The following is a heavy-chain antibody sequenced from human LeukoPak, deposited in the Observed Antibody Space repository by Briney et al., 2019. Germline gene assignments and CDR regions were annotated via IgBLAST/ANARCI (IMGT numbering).Heavy chain of an antibody. V-gene: IGHV4-34*01. CDR2: IHHSGST. Sequence: SETLSLTCAVYGGSFSDYYWASIRQSPGKGLEWIAEIHHSGSTNYNPSLRSRVTISIDRSKNQFSLKLNSVTAADTAVYYCASSNNDFWSGYYGNFDYWGQGTLVTVSS. D-gene: IGHD3-3*01. CDR1: GGSFSDYY. CDR3: ASSNNDFWSGYYGNFDY. J-gene: IGHJ4*02.